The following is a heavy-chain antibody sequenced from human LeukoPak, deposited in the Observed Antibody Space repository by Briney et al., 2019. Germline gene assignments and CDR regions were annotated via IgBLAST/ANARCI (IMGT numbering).Heavy chain of an antibody. V-gene: IGHV3-30*18. CDR1: GFTFGSYG. Sequence: PGGSLRLSCAASGFTFGSYGMHWVRQAPGRGLEWVAVISYDGSNKYYADSAKGRFTISRDNSKNTLYMQMNSLRAEDTAVFYCAKGLPPGAVSAVFDYWGRGTLVTVSS. CDR3: AKGLPPGAVSAVFDY. CDR2: ISYDGSNK. D-gene: IGHD6-19*01. J-gene: IGHJ4*02.